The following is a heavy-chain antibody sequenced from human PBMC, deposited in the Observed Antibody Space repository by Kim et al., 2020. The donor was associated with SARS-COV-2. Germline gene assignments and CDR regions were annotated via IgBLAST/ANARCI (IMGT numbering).Heavy chain of an antibody. J-gene: IGHJ4*02. Sequence: SETLSLTCTVSGGSISSYYWSWIRQPPGKGLEWIGYIYYSGSTNYNPSLKSRVTISVDTSKNQFSLKLSSVTAADTAVYYCASLIGTHYFDYWGQGTLVTVSS. V-gene: IGHV4-59*13. CDR1: GGSISSYY. D-gene: IGHD3-22*01. CDR3: ASLIGTHYFDY. CDR2: IYYSGST.